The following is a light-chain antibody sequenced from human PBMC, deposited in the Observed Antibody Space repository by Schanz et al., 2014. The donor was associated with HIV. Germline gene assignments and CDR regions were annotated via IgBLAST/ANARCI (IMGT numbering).Light chain of an antibody. CDR3: QQYSGSPPWT. CDR1: QSVSSN. Sequence: EIVMTQSPATLSVSPGERATLSCRASQSVSSNLAWYQQKPGQAPRLLIYGASSRAPGIPERFSGSGSGTDFTLTISGLEPDDFAVYYCQQYSGSPPWTFGQGTKVEIK. V-gene: IGKV3-20*01. J-gene: IGKJ1*01. CDR2: GAS.